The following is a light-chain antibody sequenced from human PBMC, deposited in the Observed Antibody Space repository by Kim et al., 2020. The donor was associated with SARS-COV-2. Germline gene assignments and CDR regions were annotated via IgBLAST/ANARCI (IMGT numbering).Light chain of an antibody. CDR2: AAS. CDR1: QGISSY. J-gene: IGKJ4*01. Sequence: VGARVTIPCRASQGISSYLAWYQQKPGKAPKLLIYAASTLQSGVPSRFSGSGSGTDFTLTISSLQPEDFATYYCQQLNSYPPGLTFGGGTKVDIK. V-gene: IGKV1-9*01. CDR3: QQLNSYPPGLT.